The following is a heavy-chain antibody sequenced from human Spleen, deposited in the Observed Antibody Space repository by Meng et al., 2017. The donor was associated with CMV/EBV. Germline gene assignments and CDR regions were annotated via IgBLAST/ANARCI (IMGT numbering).Heavy chain of an antibody. V-gene: IGHV4-39*07. D-gene: IGHD3-3*01. CDR3: ARVSRFLEWPSRDRYYFDY. CDR2: IYYSGST. J-gene: IGHJ4*02. Sequence: RCSYYWGWLRQPPGKGLEWIGSIYYSGSTYYNPSLKSRVTMSVDTSKNQFSLKLSSVTAADTAVYYCARVSRFLEWPSRDRYYFDYWGQGTLVTVSS. CDR1: RCSYY.